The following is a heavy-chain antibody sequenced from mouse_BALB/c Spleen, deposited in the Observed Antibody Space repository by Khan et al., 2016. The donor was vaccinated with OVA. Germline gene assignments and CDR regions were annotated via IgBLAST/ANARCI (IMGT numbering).Heavy chain of an antibody. CDR1: GFNIKDTY. D-gene: IGHD4-1*01. J-gene: IGHJ3*01. V-gene: IGHV14-3*02. Sequence: EVQLQQSGAELVKPGASVKLSCTASGFNIKDTYMHWMKQRPEQGLEWIGRIDPANGYTKYDPKFLDKATIAADTSSNTAYLQLSSLTSEDTAVDYCARDYWDTFAYWGQGTLVTVSA. CDR2: IDPANGYT. CDR3: ARDYWDTFAY.